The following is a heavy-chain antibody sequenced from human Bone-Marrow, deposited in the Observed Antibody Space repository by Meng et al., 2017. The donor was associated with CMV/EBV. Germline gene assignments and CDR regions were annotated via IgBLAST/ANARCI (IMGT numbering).Heavy chain of an antibody. CDR2: ISDGGGST. Sequence: SGFTFSSYAMSWVRQAPGKWLEWVSRISDGGGSTYYEDSVKGRFTISRDNSKNTLYLQLDSLRAEDTAVYYCAKDGTYSTSWTYFDLWGRGTLVTVSS. CDR1: GFTFSSYA. CDR3: AKDGTYSTSWTYFDL. V-gene: IGHV3-23*01. D-gene: IGHD6-13*01. J-gene: IGHJ2*01.